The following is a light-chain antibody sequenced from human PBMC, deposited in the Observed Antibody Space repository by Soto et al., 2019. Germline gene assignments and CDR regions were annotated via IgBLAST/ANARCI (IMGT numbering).Light chain of an antibody. V-gene: IGKV1-39*01. CDR1: QRISRF. Sequence: DIQMTQSASSLSASVGDRVTITCRASQRISRFLNWYQQKPGKAPKLLIYAASSLQGGVPSRFSGSGSGTDFTLTISSLQPEDFATYYCQQSYSMVTFGQGTRLEI. CDR2: AAS. CDR3: QQSYSMVT. J-gene: IGKJ5*01.